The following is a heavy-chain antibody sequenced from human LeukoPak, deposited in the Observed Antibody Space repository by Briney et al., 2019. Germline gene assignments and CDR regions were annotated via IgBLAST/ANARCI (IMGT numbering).Heavy chain of an antibody. D-gene: IGHD6-19*01. CDR2: INPNSGDT. J-gene: IGHJ4*02. Sequence: ASVKVSCKASGYTFTVYYIHWMRQAPGQGLEWTGWINPNSGDTNYAQNFQGRVTMTRDTSISTAYMELNRLSSDDTAVYYCARGVTVTGRGYFDFWGQGTLVTVSS. V-gene: IGHV1-2*02. CDR1: GYTFTVYY. CDR3: ARGVTVTGRGYFDF.